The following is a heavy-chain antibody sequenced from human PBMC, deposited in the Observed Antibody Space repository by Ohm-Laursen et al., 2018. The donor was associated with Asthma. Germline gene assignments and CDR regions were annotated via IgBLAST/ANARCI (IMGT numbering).Heavy chain of an antibody. CDR3: ATLGDSSITQ. J-gene: IGHJ4*02. V-gene: IGHV3-11*01. D-gene: IGHD3-16*01. Sequence: GSLRLSCAALGFIFNNDFMSWIRQAPGKGLEWVSYTSGTGSVIYYADSVKGRFTISWDDAKNSLYLQMNSLRVDDTAVYYCATLGDSSITQWGQGTLVTVSS. CDR2: TSGTGSVI. CDR1: GFIFNNDF.